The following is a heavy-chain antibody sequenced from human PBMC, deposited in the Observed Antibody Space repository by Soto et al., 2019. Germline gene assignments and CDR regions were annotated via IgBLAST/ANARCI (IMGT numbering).Heavy chain of an antibody. CDR1: GFTFSSYE. CDR2: ISSSGSTI. CDR3: ARTNYYDSSGPPHYYYGMDV. V-gene: IGHV3-48*03. J-gene: IGHJ6*02. D-gene: IGHD3-22*01. Sequence: HPGGSLRLSCAASGFTFSSYEMNWVRQAPGKGLEWVSYISSSGSTIYYADSVKGRFTISRDNAKNSLYLQMNSLRAEDTAVYYCARTNYYDSSGPPHYYYGMDVWGQGTTVTVSS.